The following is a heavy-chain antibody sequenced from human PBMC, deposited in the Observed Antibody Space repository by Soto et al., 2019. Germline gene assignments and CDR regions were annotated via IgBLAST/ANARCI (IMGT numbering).Heavy chain of an antibody. J-gene: IGHJ6*02. CDR1: GGSISSYY. CDR3: ARDFTVTARGYCYYYGMDV. V-gene: IGHV4-59*01. Sequence: SETLSLTCTVSGGSISSYYWSWIRQPPGKGLEWIGYIYYSGSTNYNPSLKSRVTISVDTSKNQFSLKLSSVTAADTAVYYCARDFTVTARGYCYYYGMDVWGQGTTVTVSS. D-gene: IGHD4-17*01. CDR2: IYYSGST.